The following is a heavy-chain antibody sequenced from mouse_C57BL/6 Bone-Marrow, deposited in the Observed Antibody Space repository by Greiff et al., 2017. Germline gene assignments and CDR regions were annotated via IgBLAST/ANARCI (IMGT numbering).Heavy chain of an antibody. J-gene: IGHJ3*01. Sequence: EVQGVESGGGLVQPGESLKLSCESNEYEFPSHDMSWVRQTPEKRLELVAAINSDGGSTYYPDTMGRRFIISRDNTKKTLYLQMSSLRSEDTAVYYCARPSTMRFAYWGQGTLVTVSA. CDR3: ARPSTMRFAY. D-gene: IGHD2-4*01. V-gene: IGHV5-2*01. CDR2: INSDGGST. CDR1: EYEFPSHD.